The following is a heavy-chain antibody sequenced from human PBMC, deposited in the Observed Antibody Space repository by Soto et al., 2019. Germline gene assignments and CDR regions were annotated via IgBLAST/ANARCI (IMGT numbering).Heavy chain of an antibody. CDR3: ARDRGPSSGYYPYWFDP. D-gene: IGHD3-22*01. Sequence: QVQLVQSGAEVKKPGSSVKVSCKASGGTFSSYAITWVRQAPGQGLEWMGGIIPIFGTANYAQKFQGRVTITADESTSTAYLELSSLRSEDTVVYYCARDRGPSSGYYPYWFDPWGKGTLVTVSS. J-gene: IGHJ5*02. CDR1: GGTFSSYA. V-gene: IGHV1-69*12. CDR2: IIPIFGTA.